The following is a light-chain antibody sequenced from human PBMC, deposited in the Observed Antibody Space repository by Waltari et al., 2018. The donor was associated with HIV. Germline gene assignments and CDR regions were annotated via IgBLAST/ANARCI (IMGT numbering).Light chain of an antibody. CDR1: QSVSGN. CDR3: HQYNNWPPAYT. J-gene: IGKJ2*01. Sequence: EIVMTQSPATLSVYPGERVTLYCRASQSVSGNLAWYQRKPGKAPRLLIYGASNRATGIAARFSGSGSGTEFTLTISSLQSEDFAVYSCHQYNNWPPAYTFGQGTKLEIK. V-gene: IGKV3-15*01. CDR2: GAS.